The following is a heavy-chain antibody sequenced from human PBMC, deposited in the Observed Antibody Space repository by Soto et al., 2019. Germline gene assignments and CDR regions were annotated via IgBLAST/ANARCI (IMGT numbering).Heavy chain of an antibody. J-gene: IGHJ3*01. V-gene: IGHV3-48*01. D-gene: IGHD3-22*01. CDR2: IGIGSSTT. CDR3: ARDQLYYNDISGRPLNAFDV. Sequence: GGSLRLSCAASGFAFRNYGMNWVRQAPGKGLEWVSYIGIGSSTTYYADSVKGRFTISRDNAKNSLYLQMNSLRAEDTAVYYCARDQLYYNDISGRPLNAFDVWGQGTMVTVSS. CDR1: GFAFRNYG.